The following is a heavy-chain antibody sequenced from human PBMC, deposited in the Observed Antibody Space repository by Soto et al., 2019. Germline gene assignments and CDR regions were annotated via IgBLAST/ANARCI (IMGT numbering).Heavy chain of an antibody. CDR3: ARNSGPYSRGWDRYYYYYGMDV. Sequence: ASVPVSCKASGYTFTGYYMHWVRQAPGQGPAWMGWINPNSGGTNYAQKFQGRVTMTRDTSISTAYMELSRLRSDDTAVYYCARNSGPYSRGWDRYYYYYGMDVWGQGTTVTVPS. CDR2: INPNSGGT. CDR1: GYTFTGYY. D-gene: IGHD6-19*01. J-gene: IGHJ6*02. V-gene: IGHV1-2*02.